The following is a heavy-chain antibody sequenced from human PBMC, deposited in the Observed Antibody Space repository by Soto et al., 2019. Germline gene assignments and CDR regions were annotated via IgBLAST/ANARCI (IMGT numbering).Heavy chain of an antibody. D-gene: IGHD4-17*01. V-gene: IGHV4-59*01. Sequence: TSETLSLTCTVSGGSISSYYWSWIRQPPGKGLEWIGYIYYSGSTNYNPSLKSRVTISVDTSKNQFSLKLSSVAAADTAVYYCARLTGDRTYYYYGMDVWGQGTTVTVSS. CDR1: GGSISSYY. CDR3: ARLTGDRTYYYYGMDV. J-gene: IGHJ6*02. CDR2: IYYSGST.